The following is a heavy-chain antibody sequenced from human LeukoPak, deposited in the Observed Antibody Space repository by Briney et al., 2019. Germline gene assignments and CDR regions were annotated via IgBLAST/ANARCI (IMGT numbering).Heavy chain of an antibody. J-gene: IGHJ5*02. CDR2: IYYSGST. D-gene: IGHD3-16*01. CDR1: GGSISSSSYY. Sequence: SETLSLTCTVSGGSISSSSYYWGWIRQPPGKGLEWIGSIYYSGSTYYNPSLKSRVTISVDTSKNQFSLKLSSVTAADTAVYYCARSLMITFGGVKPWGQGTLVTVSS. CDR3: ARSLMITFGGVKP. V-gene: IGHV4-39*01.